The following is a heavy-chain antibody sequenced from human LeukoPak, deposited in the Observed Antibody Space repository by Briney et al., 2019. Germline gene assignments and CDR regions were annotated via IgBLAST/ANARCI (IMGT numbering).Heavy chain of an antibody. J-gene: IGHJ4*02. CDR1: GFTFSSYE. D-gene: IGHD2-15*01. Sequence: GGSLRLSCAASGFTFSSYEMNWVRQAPGKGLEWVSYISSSGSTIYYTDSVKGRFTISRDNAKNSLYLQMNSLRAEDTAVYYCARGNYCSGGSCYQTASFDYWGQGTLVTVSS. CDR3: ARGNYCSGGSCYQTASFDY. V-gene: IGHV3-48*03. CDR2: ISSSGSTI.